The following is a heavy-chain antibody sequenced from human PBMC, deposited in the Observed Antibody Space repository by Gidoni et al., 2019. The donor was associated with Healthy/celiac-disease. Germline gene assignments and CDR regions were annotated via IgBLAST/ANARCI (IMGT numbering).Heavy chain of an antibody. CDR3: AKDMAYCSGGSCYQGLDYYYYGMDV. V-gene: IGHV3-9*01. CDR1: GFTFDVFA. J-gene: IGHJ6*02. CDR2: ISWNSGSI. Sequence: EVQLVESGGGLVQPGRSLRLSCSASGFTFDVFAMPWVRKPPGKGLEWVSGISWNSGSIGYADSVKGRFTISRDNAKNSLYLQMNSLRAEDTALYYCAKDMAYCSGGSCYQGLDYYYYGMDVWGQGTTVTVSS. D-gene: IGHD2-15*01.